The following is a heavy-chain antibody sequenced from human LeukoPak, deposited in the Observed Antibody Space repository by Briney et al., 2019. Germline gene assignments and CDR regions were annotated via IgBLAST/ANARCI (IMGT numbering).Heavy chain of an antibody. Sequence: SETLSLTCAVYGGSFSGYYWSWIRQPPGKGLEWIGYIYYSGSTNYNPSLKSRVTISVETSKNQFSLKLSSVTAADTAVYYCARDPGISAFDIWGQGTMVTVSS. V-gene: IGHV4-59*01. CDR1: GGSFSGYY. CDR3: ARDPGISAFDI. CDR2: IYYSGST. J-gene: IGHJ3*02.